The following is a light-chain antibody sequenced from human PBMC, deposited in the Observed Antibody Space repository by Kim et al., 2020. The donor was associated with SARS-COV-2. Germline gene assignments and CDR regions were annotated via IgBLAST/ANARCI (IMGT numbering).Light chain of an antibody. CDR1: QCIRNE. V-gene: IGKV1-6*01. Sequence: ASVDDRVPITCRASQCIRNELVWYQQQPGKSPKLLIYAASSLQSGVPSRFSGSGSGTDFTLTISNTQPEDFATYYCLQDYSYPLTFGGGTKVDI. CDR2: AAS. J-gene: IGKJ4*01. CDR3: LQDYSYPLT.